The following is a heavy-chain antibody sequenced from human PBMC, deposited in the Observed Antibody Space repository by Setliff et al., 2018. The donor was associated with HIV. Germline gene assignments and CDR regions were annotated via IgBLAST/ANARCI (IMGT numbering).Heavy chain of an antibody. CDR2: INPNSGGT. J-gene: IGHJ4*02. D-gene: IGHD6-19*01. CDR3: ARDGEPYSSLDY. V-gene: IGHV1-2*06. Sequence: ASVKVSCKASGYTFTGYYMHWVRQAPGQGLEWMGRINPNSGGTNYAQKFQGRVTMTMDTSISTAYMELSRLRSDDTAVYYCARDGEPYSSLDYWGQGTLVTVSS. CDR1: GYTFTGYY.